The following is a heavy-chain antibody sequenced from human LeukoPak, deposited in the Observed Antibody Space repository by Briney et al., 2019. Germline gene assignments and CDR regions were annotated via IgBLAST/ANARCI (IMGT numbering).Heavy chain of an antibody. Sequence: GRSLRLSCAASGFTFSSYAMNWVRQAPGKGLEWVAVISYDGSDKYYADSVQGRFTISRDNSENTLNLQMNSLRTEDTAVYYCARHRIAAAVAFYFDSWGQGALVAVSS. J-gene: IGHJ4*02. CDR3: ARHRIAAAVAFYFDS. CDR1: GFTFSSYA. D-gene: IGHD6-13*01. CDR2: ISYDGSDK. V-gene: IGHV3-30*04.